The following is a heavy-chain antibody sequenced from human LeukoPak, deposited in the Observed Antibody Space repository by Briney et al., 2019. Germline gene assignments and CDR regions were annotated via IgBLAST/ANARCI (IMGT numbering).Heavy chain of an antibody. D-gene: IGHD3-3*01. CDR3: ARSAYYDFWSGYWGGFDY. Sequence: ASVKVSCKASGYTFTGYYMHWVRQAPGQGLEWMGWINPNSGGTNYAQKFQGRVTMTRDTSISTAYMELSRLRSDDTAVYYCARSAYYDFWSGYWGGFDYWGQGTLVTVSS. V-gene: IGHV1-2*02. CDR1: GYTFTGYY. CDR2: INPNSGGT. J-gene: IGHJ4*02.